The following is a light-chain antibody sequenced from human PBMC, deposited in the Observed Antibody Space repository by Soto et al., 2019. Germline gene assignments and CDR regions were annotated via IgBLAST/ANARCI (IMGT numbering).Light chain of an antibody. Sequence: QSVLTQPASVSGSPGQSTTISCTGTNNLVSWYQQHPGKAPKVVVYEGTKRPSGVSNRFSGSNSGGTASLTISGLQAKDEASYFCCAYVGARSYVFGPGTKVTVL. CDR2: EGT. J-gene: IGLJ1*01. CDR1: NNL. V-gene: IGLV2-23*01. CDR3: CAYVGARSYV.